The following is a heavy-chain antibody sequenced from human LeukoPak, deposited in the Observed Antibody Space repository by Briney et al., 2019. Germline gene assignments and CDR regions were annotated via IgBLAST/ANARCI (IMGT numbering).Heavy chain of an antibody. CDR1: GGTFSSYA. CDR3: ASLGCSSTSCYRGIYNWFDP. V-gene: IGHV1-69*13. CDR2: ILPIFGTA. Sequence: ASVKVSCKASGGTFSSYAISWVRQAPGQGLEWMGGILPIFGTANYAQKFQGRVTITADESTSTAYMELSSLRSEDTAVYYCASLGCSSTSCYRGIYNWFDPWGQGTLVTVSS. D-gene: IGHD2-2*01. J-gene: IGHJ5*02.